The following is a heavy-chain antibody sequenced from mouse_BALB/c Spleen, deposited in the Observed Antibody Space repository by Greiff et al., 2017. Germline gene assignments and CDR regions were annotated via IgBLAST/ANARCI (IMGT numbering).Heavy chain of an antibody. Sequence: EVMLVESGPELVKPGASVKISCKASGYTFTDYNMHWVKQSHGKSLEWIGYIYPYNGGTGYNQKFKSKATLTVDNSSSTAYMELRSLTSEDSAVYYCARGTATRAMDYWGQGTSVTVSS. CDR3: ARGTATRAMDY. CDR1: GYTFTDYN. V-gene: IGHV1S29*02. J-gene: IGHJ4*01. CDR2: IYPYNGGT. D-gene: IGHD1-2*01.